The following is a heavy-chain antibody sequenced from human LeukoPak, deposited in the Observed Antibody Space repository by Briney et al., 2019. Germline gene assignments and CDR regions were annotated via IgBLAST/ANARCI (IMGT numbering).Heavy chain of an antibody. Sequence: GGSLRLSCSASGFTFSSYGMHWVRQAPGKGLEWVAVIWYDGSNKYYADSVKGRFTISRDNSKNTLYLQMNSLRAEDKAVYYCARDYVGGITMVRGVIITNYYYGMDVWGQGTTVTVSS. D-gene: IGHD3-10*01. J-gene: IGHJ6*02. CDR1: GFTFSSYG. V-gene: IGHV3-33*08. CDR3: ARDYVGGITMVRGVIITNYYYGMDV. CDR2: IWYDGSNK.